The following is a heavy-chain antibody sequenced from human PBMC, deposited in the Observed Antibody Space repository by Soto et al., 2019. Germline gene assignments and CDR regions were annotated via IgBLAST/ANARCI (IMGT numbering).Heavy chain of an antibody. CDR3: ARELGGTYAFDI. J-gene: IGHJ3*02. V-gene: IGHV3-13*01. D-gene: IGHD1-1*01. CDR2: IGTAGDT. Sequence: EVQLVESGGGLVQPGGSLRLSCAASGFTFSSYDMHWVRQATGKSLEWVSAIGTAGDTYYPGSVKGRFTISRENAKNSLYLQMNSLRAGDTAVYYCARELGGTYAFDIWGQGTMVTVSS. CDR1: GFTFSSYD.